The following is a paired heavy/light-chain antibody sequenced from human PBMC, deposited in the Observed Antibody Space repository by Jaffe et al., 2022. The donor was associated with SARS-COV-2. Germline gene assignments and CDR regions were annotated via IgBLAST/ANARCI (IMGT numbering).Light chain of an antibody. V-gene: IGKV1-5*03. CDR2: KTS. CDR3: QLGYT. CDR1: HTITSW. Sequence: DIQMTQSPSTLSASVGDRVTITCRASHTITSWLAWYQQKPGKAPKLLIYKTSTLEGGVPSRFSGSGSGTEFTLTISSLQPDDFATYYCQLGYTFGQGTKLQIK. J-gene: IGKJ2*01.
Heavy chain of an antibody. V-gene: IGHV4-31*03. CDR2: IYYSGFT. CDR1: GGSISSGDYY. J-gene: IGHJ3*02. CDR3: ATRTGTGSYYGAFDI. Sequence: QVQLQESGPGLVKPSQTLSLICTVSGGSISSGDYYWSWIRQHPGKGLEWIGYIYYSGFTSYNPSLESRVSISVDRSNNQFSLNVGSVTAADSAVYYCATRTGTGSYYGAFDIWGQGTMVTVSS. D-gene: IGHD3-10*01.